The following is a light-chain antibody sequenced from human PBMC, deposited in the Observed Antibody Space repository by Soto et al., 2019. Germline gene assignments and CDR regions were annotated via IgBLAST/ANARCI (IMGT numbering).Light chain of an antibody. CDR2: GAS. J-gene: IGKJ2*01. CDR3: QQYNKWPPLYT. Sequence: EIVMTQSPVILSVSPGERATLSCRASQNVNSDLAWYQQKPDQAPRILIYGASTRATDIPVRISGSGSGTDFTLTINGLQSEDFAVYYCQQYNKWPPLYTFGQGTKLEIK. CDR1: QNVNSD. V-gene: IGKV3-15*01.